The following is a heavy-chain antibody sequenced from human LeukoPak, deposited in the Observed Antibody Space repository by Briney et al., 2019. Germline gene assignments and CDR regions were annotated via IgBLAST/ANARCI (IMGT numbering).Heavy chain of an antibody. D-gene: IGHD1-14*01. CDR3: ARITRTNYFDY. V-gene: IGHV3-74*01. CDR1: GFMFSSYW. Sequence: GGSLRLSCAASGFMFSSYWMHWVRQAPGKGLVWVSRINSDGSSTSYADSVKGRFTISRDNAKNTLYLQMNSLRAEDTAVSYCARITRTNYFDYWGQGTLVTVSS. CDR2: INSDGSST. J-gene: IGHJ4*02.